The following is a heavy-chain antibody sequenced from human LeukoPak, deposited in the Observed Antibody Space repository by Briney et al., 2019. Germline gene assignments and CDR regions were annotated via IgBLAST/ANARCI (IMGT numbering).Heavy chain of an antibody. J-gene: IGHJ5*02. Sequence: ASVKVSCKVSGYTVTALSMHWVRQAPGKGLEWMGGFDPEDGETIYAQKFQGRVTMTEDTSTDTAYMELSSLRSEDTAVYYCARMSGWSYGYLLNWFDPWGQGTLVTVSS. CDR2: FDPEDGET. V-gene: IGHV1-24*01. CDR1: GYTVTALS. D-gene: IGHD5-18*01. CDR3: ARMSGWSYGYLLNWFDP.